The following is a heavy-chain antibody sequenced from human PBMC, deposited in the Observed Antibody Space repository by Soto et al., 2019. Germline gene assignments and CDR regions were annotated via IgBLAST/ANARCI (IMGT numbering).Heavy chain of an antibody. D-gene: IGHD6-19*01. Sequence: GGSLRLSCTASGFTFSSFAMSWVRQAPGKGLEWVSGISGRGGNTYYAASVKGRFTISRDNSKNTVYLQMNSLRAEDTAIYYCARPQWLVIGDDAFDIWGLGTMVTVSS. J-gene: IGHJ3*02. CDR2: ISGRGGNT. V-gene: IGHV3-23*01. CDR1: GFTFSSFA. CDR3: ARPQWLVIGDDAFDI.